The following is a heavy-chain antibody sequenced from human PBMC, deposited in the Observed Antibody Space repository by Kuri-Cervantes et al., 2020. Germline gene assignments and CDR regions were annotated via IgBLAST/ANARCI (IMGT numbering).Heavy chain of an antibody. D-gene: IGHD3-10*01. CDR3: ARGNGSGSPFDD. CDR1: RYTFTSYY. V-gene: IGHV1-2*02. J-gene: IGHJ4*02. Sequence: ASVKVSCKASRYTFTSYYMHWVRQAPGQGLEWMGWINPNSGGTNYAQKFQGRVTMTRDTSISTAYMELSRLRSDDTGVDYFARGNGSGSPFDDWGQGTLVTVSS. CDR2: INPNSGGT.